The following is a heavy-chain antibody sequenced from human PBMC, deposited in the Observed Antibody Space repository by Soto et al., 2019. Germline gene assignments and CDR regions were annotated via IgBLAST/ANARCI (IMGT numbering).Heavy chain of an antibody. CDR1: GFTFSSYA. Sequence: GGSLRLSCAASGFTFSSYAMHWVRQAPGKGLEWVAVISYDGRNKYYADSVKGRFSISRDNSKNTLYLQMNSLRAEDTAVYYCARDWGIVGATRYYYYGMDVWGQGTTVTVSS. CDR3: ARDWGIVGATRYYYYGMDV. V-gene: IGHV3-30*04. D-gene: IGHD1-26*01. J-gene: IGHJ6*02. CDR2: ISYDGRNK.